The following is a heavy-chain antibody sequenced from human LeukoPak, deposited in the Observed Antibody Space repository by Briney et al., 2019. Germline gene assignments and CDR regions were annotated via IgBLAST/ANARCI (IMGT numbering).Heavy chain of an antibody. Sequence: GASVKVSCKASGYTFTSYGISWVRQAPGQGLEWMGGIIPIFGTANYAQKFQGRVTITADESTSTAYMELSSLRSDDTAVYYCARARPGVAGVYYFDYWGQGTLVTVSS. D-gene: IGHD6-19*01. V-gene: IGHV1-69*13. CDR3: ARARPGVAGVYYFDY. CDR1: GYTFTSYG. CDR2: IIPIFGTA. J-gene: IGHJ4*02.